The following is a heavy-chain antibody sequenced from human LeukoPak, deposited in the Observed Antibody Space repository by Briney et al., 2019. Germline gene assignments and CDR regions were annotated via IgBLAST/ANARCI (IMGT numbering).Heavy chain of an antibody. CDR3: ARGDGYGMDY. CDR2: IKSDGSAT. V-gene: IGHV3-74*01. J-gene: IGHJ4*02. D-gene: IGHD5-24*01. CDR1: GFTFSSYW. Sequence: GGSLRLSCAASGFTFSSYWMHCGRQAPGKGLVWVSSIKSDGSATSHADSVKGRFTISRDNAKNTLYLQMNSLRAEDMAVYYCARGDGYGMDYWGQGTRVTASS.